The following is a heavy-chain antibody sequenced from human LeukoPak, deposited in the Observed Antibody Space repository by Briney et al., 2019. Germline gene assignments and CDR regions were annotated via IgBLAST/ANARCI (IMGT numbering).Heavy chain of an antibody. V-gene: IGHV3-20*04. D-gene: IGHD3-16*02. CDR1: GFTFDDYG. CDR2: TIWNGGNT. CDR3: ARVHDYVWGSYRPYFDY. J-gene: IGHJ4*02. Sequence: PAGSLRLSCAASGFTFDDYGMGWVRHAPGKGLEWVSGTIWNGGNTAYADSVKGRFTISRDNAKNSLYLQMNSLRAEDTALYYCARVHDYVWGSYRPYFDYWGQGTLVTVSS.